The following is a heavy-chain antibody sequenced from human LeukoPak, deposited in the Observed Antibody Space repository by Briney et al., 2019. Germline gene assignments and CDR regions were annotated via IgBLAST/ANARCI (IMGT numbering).Heavy chain of an antibody. CDR1: GFTFSSYA. J-gene: IGHJ4*02. CDR3: AKVRELYCTNGVCYYFDY. V-gene: IGHV3-23*01. CDR2: ISGSGGST. D-gene: IGHD2-8*01. Sequence: GGSLRLSCAASGFTFSSYAMNWVRQAPGKGLEWVSAISGSGGSTYYADSVKGRFTISRDNSKNTLYLQMNSLRAEDTAVYYCAKVRELYCTNGVCYYFDYWGQGTLVTVSS.